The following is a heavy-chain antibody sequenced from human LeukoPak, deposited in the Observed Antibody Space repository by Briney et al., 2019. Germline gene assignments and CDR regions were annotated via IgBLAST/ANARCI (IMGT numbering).Heavy chain of an antibody. CDR3: ANNVNTYYDVLTGYFYFDY. D-gene: IGHD3-9*01. J-gene: IGHJ4*02. Sequence: GGSLRLSCAASGFTFSSYAMSWVRQAPGKGLEWVSAISGSGGSTYYADSVKGRFTISRDNPKNTLYLQMNSLRAEDTAVYYCANNVNTYYDVLTGYFYFDYWGQGTLVTVSS. V-gene: IGHV3-23*01. CDR2: ISGSGGST. CDR1: GFTFSSYA.